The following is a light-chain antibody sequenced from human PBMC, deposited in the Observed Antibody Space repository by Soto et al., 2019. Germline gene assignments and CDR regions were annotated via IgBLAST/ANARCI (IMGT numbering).Light chain of an antibody. V-gene: IGKV3-20*01. CDR3: QQYGSSPLT. CDR2: GAS. CDR1: QSVDSNY. Sequence: EIVLTQSPGTLSLSPGERATLSCRASQSVDSNYLAWYQQKPGQSPRFLIYGASSRATGIPDRFSGSGSGTDFTLTSSRLEPGDFAVYYCQQYGSSPLTFGGGTKVDIK. J-gene: IGKJ4*01.